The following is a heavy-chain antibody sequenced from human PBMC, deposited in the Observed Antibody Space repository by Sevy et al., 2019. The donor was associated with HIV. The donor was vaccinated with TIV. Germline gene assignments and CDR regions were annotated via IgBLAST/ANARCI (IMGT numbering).Heavy chain of an antibody. J-gene: IGHJ4*02. Sequence: ASVKFSCKISGYTLREFPIHWVRQAPEKGLEWMGGFDENGEALYAQKFQGRVTLTEDTSIDTAYMELSSLRSEDSAMYYCATDIIVGRAYWGQGTRVTVSS. CDR2: FDENGEA. D-gene: IGHD3-10*01. CDR1: GYTLREFP. V-gene: IGHV1-24*01. CDR3: ATDIIVGRAY.